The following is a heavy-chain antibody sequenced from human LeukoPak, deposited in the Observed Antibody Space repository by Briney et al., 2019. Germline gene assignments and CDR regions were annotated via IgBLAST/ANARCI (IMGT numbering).Heavy chain of an antibody. D-gene: IGHD4-17*01. CDR1: GFNFINYG. Sequence: GRSLRLSCAASGFNFINYGMHWVRQAPGKGLEWVAVISYDGTNKYYADSVKGRFTISRDNSKNTLYLQMNSLKTDDTAVYYCANYGDYQYFDYWGQGTPVTVSS. CDR3: ANYGDYQYFDY. CDR2: ISYDGTNK. V-gene: IGHV3-30*18. J-gene: IGHJ4*02.